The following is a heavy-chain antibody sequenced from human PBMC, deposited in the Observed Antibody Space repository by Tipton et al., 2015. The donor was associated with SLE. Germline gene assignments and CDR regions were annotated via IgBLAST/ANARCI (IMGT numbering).Heavy chain of an antibody. D-gene: IGHD2-15*01. CDR3: ARDRGRTRRGFDY. V-gene: IGHV4-59*02. CDR2: IFYSGST. J-gene: IGHJ4*02. Sequence: TLSLTCTVSDGSVSGYYWSWIRQPPGKGLEWIGYIFYSGSTNYNPSLKSRVTISVDTSENPVSLKLNSVTAADTAVYYCARDRGRTRRGFDYWGPGTLVTVSS. CDR1: DGSVSGYY.